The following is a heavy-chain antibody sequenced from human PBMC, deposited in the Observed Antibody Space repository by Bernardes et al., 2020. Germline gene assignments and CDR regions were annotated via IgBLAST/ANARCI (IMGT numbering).Heavy chain of an antibody. V-gene: IGHV4-59*08. CDR1: GGSISNYY. CDR3: AKHRAPPPWYYGMDV. J-gene: IGHJ6*02. CDR2: IDYSGST. Sequence: SETLSLTCAVSGGSISNYYWSWIRQPPGKGLEWIGYIDYSGSTKYNPSLKSRVTISGDTSKNQFSLKLSSVTAADTAVYYCAKHRAPPPWYYGMDVWGQGTTITVSS.